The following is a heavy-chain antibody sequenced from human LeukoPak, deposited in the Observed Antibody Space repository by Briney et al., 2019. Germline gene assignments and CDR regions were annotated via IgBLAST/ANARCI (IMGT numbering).Heavy chain of an antibody. CDR3: AKPLGRYFDWLLYPRTFDY. Sequence: PGGSLRLSCAASGFTFSSYAMSWVRQAPGKGLEWVSAISGSGGSTYYADSVKGRFTISRDNSKNTLYLQMNSLRAEDTAVYYCAKPLGRYFDWLLYPRTFDYWGQGTLVTVSS. CDR2: ISGSGGST. V-gene: IGHV3-23*01. J-gene: IGHJ4*02. CDR1: GFTFSSYA. D-gene: IGHD3-9*01.